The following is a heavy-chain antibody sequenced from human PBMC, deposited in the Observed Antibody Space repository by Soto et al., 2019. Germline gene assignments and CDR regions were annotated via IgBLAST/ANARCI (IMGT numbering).Heavy chain of an antibody. CDR3: ARAYGQLWSRIFAY. V-gene: IGHV3-11*01. CDR1: GFSFSDSY. Sequence: GGSLRLSCAASGFSFSDSYMGWIRQAPGKGLEWVSYISNSDSTRCYAESVKGRFTISRDNAKNSLYLQMNSLRAEDTAVYYCARAYGQLWSRIFAYWGQGTLVTVSS. CDR2: ISNSDSTR. D-gene: IGHD5-18*01. J-gene: IGHJ4*02.